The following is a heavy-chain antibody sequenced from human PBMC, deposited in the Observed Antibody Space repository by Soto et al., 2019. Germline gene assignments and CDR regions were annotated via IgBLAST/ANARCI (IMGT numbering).Heavy chain of an antibody. CDR1: GGSISSYY. J-gene: IGHJ6*02. CDR3: ARDKSSRGYSYGSAYYYYGMDV. D-gene: IGHD5-18*01. CDR2: IYYSGST. V-gene: IGHV4-59*01. Sequence: NPSETLSLTCTVSGGSISSYYWSWIRQPPGRGLEWIGYIYYSGSTNYNPSLKSRVTISVDTSKNQFSLKLSSVTAADTAVYYCARDKSSRGYSYGSAYYYYGMDVWGQGTTVTVSS.